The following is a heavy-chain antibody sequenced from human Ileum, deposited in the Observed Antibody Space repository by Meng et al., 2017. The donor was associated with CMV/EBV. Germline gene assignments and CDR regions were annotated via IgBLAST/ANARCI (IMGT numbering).Heavy chain of an antibody. CDR3: AREGGGWYFDS. CDR2: IYYSGST. CDR1: GASLSTGDYY. V-gene: IGHV4-30-4*01. Sequence: LPQSGPRLVKPSQPLSLTCTVSGASLSTGDYYWSWIRQPPGKGPEWIGYIYYSGSTLYNPSLKSPVTISLDKSKNQFSLRLRSVTAADTAVYFCAREGGGWYFDSWGQGTLVTVSS. D-gene: IGHD6-19*01. J-gene: IGHJ4*02.